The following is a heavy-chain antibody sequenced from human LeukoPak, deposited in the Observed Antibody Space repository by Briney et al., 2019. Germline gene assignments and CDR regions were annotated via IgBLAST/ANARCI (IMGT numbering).Heavy chain of an antibody. J-gene: IGHJ5*02. CDR1: GGSISSYY. CDR2: IYTSGST. CDR3: ARDCSSTSCYLSLDP. D-gene: IGHD2-2*01. V-gene: IGHV4-4*07. Sequence: PSETLSLTCTVSGGSISSYYWSWIRQPAGKGLEWIGRIYTSGSTNYNPSLKSRVTMSVDTSKNQFPLKLSSVTAADTAVYYCARDCSSTSCYLSLDPWGQGTLVTVSS.